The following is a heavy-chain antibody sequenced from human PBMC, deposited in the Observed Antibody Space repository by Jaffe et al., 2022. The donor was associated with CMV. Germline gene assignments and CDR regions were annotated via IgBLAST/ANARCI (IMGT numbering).Heavy chain of an antibody. CDR3: ARDPYRLDDYGAKADAFDI. Sequence: EVQLVESGGGLVQPGGSLRLSCAASGFTFSSYWMSWVRQAPGKGLEWVANIKQDGSEKYYVDSVKGRFTISRDNAKNSLYLQMNSLRAEDTAVYYCARDPYRLDDYGAKADAFDIWGQGTMVTVSS. V-gene: IGHV3-7*03. D-gene: IGHD4-17*01. CDR2: IKQDGSEK. CDR1: GFTFSSYW. J-gene: IGHJ3*02.